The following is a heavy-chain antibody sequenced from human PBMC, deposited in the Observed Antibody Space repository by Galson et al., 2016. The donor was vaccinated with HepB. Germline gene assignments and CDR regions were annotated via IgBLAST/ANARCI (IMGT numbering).Heavy chain of an antibody. Sequence: ETLSLTCTVSGDSIISDTYHWGWIRQPPGKGLEWLGSIHHSGTTYYNPSLRSRVTISVDTSRNQFSLRLRSVTAADTAVYYCAGGDSSSPGYWGRGALVTVAS. D-gene: IGHD6-6*01. V-gene: IGHV4-39*01. CDR3: AGGDSSSPGY. J-gene: IGHJ4*02. CDR2: IHHSGTT. CDR1: GDSIISDTYH.